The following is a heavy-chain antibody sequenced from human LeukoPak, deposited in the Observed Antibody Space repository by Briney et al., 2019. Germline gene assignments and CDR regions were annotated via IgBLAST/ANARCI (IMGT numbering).Heavy chain of an antibody. J-gene: IGHJ4*02. CDR3: AKDTGYSYGPYYFDY. CDR1: GFTFSNYA. CDR2: ISGSGGST. Sequence: GGSLRLSCAASGFTFSNYAMNWVRQAPGKGLESVSAISGSGGSTYYADSVEGRFTISRDNAKNTLYLQMNSLRAEDTAVYYCAKDTGYSYGPYYFDYWGQGTLVTVSS. D-gene: IGHD5-18*01. V-gene: IGHV3-23*01.